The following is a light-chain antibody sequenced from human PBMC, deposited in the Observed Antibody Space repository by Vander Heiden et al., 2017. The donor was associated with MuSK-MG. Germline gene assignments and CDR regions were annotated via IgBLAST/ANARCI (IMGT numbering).Light chain of an antibody. CDR2: DAS. J-gene: IGKJ4*01. CDR3: QQVDNLPLT. Sequence: DIQMTQSPSSVSASVGDRVTITCQASQDISNYLNWYQQKPGKAPKLLIYDASNLETGVPSRFSGSGSGTDFTFTISRLQPEDFATYYCQQVDNLPLTFGGGTKVXIK. CDR1: QDISNY. V-gene: IGKV1-33*01.